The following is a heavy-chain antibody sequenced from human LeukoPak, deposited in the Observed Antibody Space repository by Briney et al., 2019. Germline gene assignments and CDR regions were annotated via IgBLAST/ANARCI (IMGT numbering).Heavy chain of an antibody. D-gene: IGHD3-3*01. Sequence: GGSLRLSCAASGFTFSIYWMHWVRQAPGKGLAWVSRINSDGSSTSYADSVKGRFTISRDNAKNTLYLQMNRLRAEDTAAYYCARDEDWSGYYGAFDIWGQGTMVTVSS. J-gene: IGHJ3*02. CDR1: GFTFSIYW. V-gene: IGHV3-74*01. CDR2: INSDGSST. CDR3: ARDEDWSGYYGAFDI.